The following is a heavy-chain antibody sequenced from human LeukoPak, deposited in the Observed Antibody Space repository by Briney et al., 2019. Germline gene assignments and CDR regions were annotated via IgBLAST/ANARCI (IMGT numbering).Heavy chain of an antibody. V-gene: IGHV1-2*02. Sequence: APVKVSCKASGYTFTGYYMHWVRQAPGQGLEWMGWINPNSGGTNYAQEFQGRVTMTRDTSISTAYMELSRLRSDDTAVYYCAREGIAAAGTSLGFDYWGQGTLVTVSS. CDR2: INPNSGGT. J-gene: IGHJ4*02. CDR3: AREGIAAAGTSLGFDY. CDR1: GYTFTGYY. D-gene: IGHD6-13*01.